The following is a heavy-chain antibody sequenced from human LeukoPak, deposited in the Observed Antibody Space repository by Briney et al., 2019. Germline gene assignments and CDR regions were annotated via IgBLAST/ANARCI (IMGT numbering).Heavy chain of an antibody. CDR2: FDPEDGET. CDR1: GYTLTELS. CDR3: ATAPYGSAGFDY. J-gene: IGHJ4*02. V-gene: IGHV1-24*01. Sequence: ASVKVSCKVSGYTLTELSMHWVRQAPGKGLEWMGGFDPEDGETIYAQKFQGRVTMTEDTSTDTAYMELSSLRSEDTAVYYCATAPYGSAGFDYWGQGTLVTVSS. D-gene: IGHD3-10*01.